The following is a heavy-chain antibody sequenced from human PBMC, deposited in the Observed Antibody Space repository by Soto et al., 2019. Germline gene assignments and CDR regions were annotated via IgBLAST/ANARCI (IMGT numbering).Heavy chain of an antibody. J-gene: IGHJ6*03. V-gene: IGHV3-66*01. Sequence: GGSLRLSCAASGFTVSSNYMSWVRQAPGKGLEWVSVIYSGGSTYYADSVKGRFTISRDNSKNTLYLQMNSLRAEGTAVYYCARGVGWLRGYHYYYMDVWGKGTTVTVSS. CDR2: IYSGGST. CDR1: GFTVSSNY. CDR3: ARGVGWLRGYHYYYMDV. D-gene: IGHD5-12*01.